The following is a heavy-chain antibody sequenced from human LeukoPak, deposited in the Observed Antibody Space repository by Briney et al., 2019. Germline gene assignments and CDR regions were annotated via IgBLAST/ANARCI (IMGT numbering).Heavy chain of an antibody. CDR1: GYTFTSYD. CDR3: ARDLGATIDY. Sequence: ASVKVSCKASGYTFTSYDINWVRQATGQGLEWMGWMNPNSGNTGYAQKFQGRVTMTRDTSISTAYMELSRLRSDDTAVYYCARDLGATIDYWGQGTLVTVSS. CDR2: MNPNSGNT. J-gene: IGHJ4*02. V-gene: IGHV1-8*01. D-gene: IGHD1-26*01.